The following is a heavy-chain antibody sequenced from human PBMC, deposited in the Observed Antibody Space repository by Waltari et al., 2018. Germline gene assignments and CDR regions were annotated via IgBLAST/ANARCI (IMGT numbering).Heavy chain of an antibody. J-gene: IGHJ3*02. CDR1: GFTFSSYG. D-gene: IGHD2-2*01. CDR2: ISYDGSNK. Sequence: QVQLVESGGGVVQPGRSLRLSCAASGFTFSSYGMHWVRQAPGKGLEWVAVISYDGSNKYFADSVKCRFTISRDNSKNTLYLQMNSLRAEDTAVYYCAKVVVPAAYDAFDIWGQGTMVTVSS. CDR3: AKVVVPAAYDAFDI. V-gene: IGHV3-30*18.